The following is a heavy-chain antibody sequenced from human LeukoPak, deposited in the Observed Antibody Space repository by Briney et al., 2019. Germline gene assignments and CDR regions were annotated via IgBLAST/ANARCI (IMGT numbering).Heavy chain of an antibody. Sequence: PGGSLRLSCAASGFTVSSNYMSWVRQAPGKGLEWVSVIYSGGSTYYADSVKGRFTISRDNSKNTLYLQMNSLRAEDTAVYYCATREYSSSDYFDYWGQGTLVTVSS. V-gene: IGHV3-53*01. J-gene: IGHJ4*02. CDR2: IYSGGST. CDR1: GFTVSSNY. CDR3: ATREYSSSDYFDY. D-gene: IGHD6-6*01.